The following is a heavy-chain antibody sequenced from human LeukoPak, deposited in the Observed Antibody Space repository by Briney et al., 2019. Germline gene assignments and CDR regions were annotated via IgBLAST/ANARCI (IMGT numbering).Heavy chain of an antibody. CDR3: ARDLGMTTVTTGKYYFDY. CDR2: INPSGGST. J-gene: IGHJ4*02. D-gene: IGHD4-17*01. CDR1: GYTFTSYG. V-gene: IGHV1-46*01. Sequence: ASVKVSCKASGYTFTSYGISWVRQAPGQGLEWMGIINPSGGSTSYAQKFQGRVTMTRDMSTSTVYMELSSLRSEDTAVYYCARDLGMTTVTTGKYYFDYWGQGTLVTVSS.